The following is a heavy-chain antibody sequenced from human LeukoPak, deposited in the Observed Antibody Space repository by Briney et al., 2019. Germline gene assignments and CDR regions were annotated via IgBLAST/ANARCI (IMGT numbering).Heavy chain of an antibody. D-gene: IGHD3-22*01. V-gene: IGHV3-21*04. CDR2: ISRRSRHV. Sequence: GGSLRLSCAASGFTFSDYTMNWVRQAPGKGLEWVSSISRRSRHVYYADSVKGRFTISRDNSKNVLYLRMNSLTAEDTAIYYCAKDRPNFHENSGHYYRRDGDSWGQGTLVTVSS. CDR3: AKDRPNFHENSGHYYRRDGDS. CDR1: GFTFSDYT. J-gene: IGHJ5*01.